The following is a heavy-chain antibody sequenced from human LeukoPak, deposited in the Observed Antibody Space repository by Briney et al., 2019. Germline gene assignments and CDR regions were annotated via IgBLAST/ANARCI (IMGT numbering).Heavy chain of an antibody. D-gene: IGHD6-13*01. CDR3: AKTGSIPPFDY. J-gene: IGHJ4*02. CDR1: GFTFSSYS. V-gene: IGHV3-23*01. CDR2: ISGSGGST. Sequence: GGSLRLSCAASGFTFSSYSMNWVRQAPGKGLEWVSAISGSGGSTYYADSVKGRFTISRDNSKNTLYLQMNSLRAEDTAVYYCAKTGSIPPFDYWGQGTLVTVSS.